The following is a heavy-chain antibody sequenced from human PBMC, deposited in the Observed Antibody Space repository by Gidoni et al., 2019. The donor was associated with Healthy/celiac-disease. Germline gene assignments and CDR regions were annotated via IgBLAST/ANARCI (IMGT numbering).Heavy chain of an antibody. CDR2: MKSKTDGGTT. CDR1: GFTFSNAW. D-gene: IGHD3-3*02. Sequence: EVQLVESGGGLVKPGGSLRLSCAASGFTFSNAWMSWVRKAPGKGLEWVGRMKSKTDGGTTDYAAPVKGRFTISIDDSKNTLYLQMNSLKTEDTAVYYCTTVIFGVVIRLGGGRKTKTTNDYWGQGTLVTVSS. CDR3: TTVIFGVVIRLGGGRKTKTTNDY. V-gene: IGHV3-15*01. J-gene: IGHJ4*02.